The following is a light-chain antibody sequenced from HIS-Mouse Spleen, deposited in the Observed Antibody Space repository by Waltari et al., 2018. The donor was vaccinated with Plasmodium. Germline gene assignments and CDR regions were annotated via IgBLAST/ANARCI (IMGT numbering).Light chain of an antibody. Sequence: EIVLTQSHGTLSLSPGERATLSCRASQSVSSSYLAWYQQKPGQAPRLLIYGASSRATGIPDRFSGSGSGTDFTLTISRLEPEDFAVYYCQQYGSSGTFGQGTKVEIK. CDR1: QSVSSSY. V-gene: IGKV3-20*01. CDR3: QQYGSSGT. CDR2: GAS. J-gene: IGKJ1*01.